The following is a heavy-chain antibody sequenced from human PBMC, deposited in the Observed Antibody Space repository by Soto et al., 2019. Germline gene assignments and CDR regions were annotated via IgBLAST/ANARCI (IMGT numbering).Heavy chain of an antibody. CDR2: IKRDGTVT. Sequence: EVQLVESGGGLVQPGESLRLSCAASGFTFSAFWMTWLRQAPRKGLEWVANIKRDGTVTHYGDSVEGRCTLSRDNAQNSLFLQLNRLRPEDTAMYYCARDLSPPGEFFYDAFDVWGQGTFVTVSS. CDR1: GFTFSAFW. J-gene: IGHJ3*01. D-gene: IGHD2-21*01. CDR3: ARDLSPPGEFFYDAFDV. V-gene: IGHV3-7*04.